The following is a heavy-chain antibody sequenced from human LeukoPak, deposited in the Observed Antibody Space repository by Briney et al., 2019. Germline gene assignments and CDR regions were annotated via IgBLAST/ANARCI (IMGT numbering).Heavy chain of an antibody. J-gene: IGHJ6*02. CDR3: ARGGDSSSWYSYGLHHTQPPV. D-gene: IGHD6-13*01. V-gene: IGHV1-46*01. CDR2: INPSGGST. CDR1: GYTFTSYY. Sequence: ASVKVSCKASGYTFTSYYMHWVRQAPGQGLEWMGIINPSGGSTSYAQKFQGRVTMTRDTSTSTVYMELSSLRSEDTAVYYCARGGDSSSWYSYGLHHTQPPVWGQGTTVTVSS.